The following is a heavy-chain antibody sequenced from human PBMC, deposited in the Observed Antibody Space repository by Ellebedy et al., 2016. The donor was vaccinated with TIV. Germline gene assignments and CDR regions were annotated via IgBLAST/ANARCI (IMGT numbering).Heavy chain of an antibody. CDR3: ARGGIAVAGTGWYFDL. CDR1: GGSISSGDYY. J-gene: IGHJ2*01. Sequence: SETLSLTXTVSGGSISSGDYYWSWIRQPPGKGLEWIGYIYYSGSTYYNPSLKSRVTISVDTSKNQFSLKLSSVTAADTAVYYCARGGIAVAGTGWYFDLWGRGTLVTVSS. V-gene: IGHV4-30-4*02. D-gene: IGHD6-19*01. CDR2: IYYSGST.